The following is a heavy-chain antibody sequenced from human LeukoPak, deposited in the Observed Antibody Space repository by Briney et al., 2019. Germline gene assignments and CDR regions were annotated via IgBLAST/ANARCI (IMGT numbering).Heavy chain of an antibody. CDR1: GYTFTGYH. Sequence: ASVKVSCKASGYTFTGYHMHWVRQAPRQGLEWMGWINPNSGGANYAQKFQGRVTMTRDTSISTAYMELNRLTPDDTAVYYCARRWAGTGSEAVYWGQGTLVTVSS. D-gene: IGHD3/OR15-3a*01. CDR2: INPNSGGA. V-gene: IGHV1-2*02. CDR3: ARRWAGTGSEAVY. J-gene: IGHJ4*02.